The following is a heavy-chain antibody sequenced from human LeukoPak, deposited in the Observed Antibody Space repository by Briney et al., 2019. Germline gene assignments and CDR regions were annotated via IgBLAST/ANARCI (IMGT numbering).Heavy chain of an antibody. CDR1: GSTFSSYW. CDR3: AREYAPFDY. Sequence: GGSLRLSCAASGSTFSSYWMHWVRQAPGKGLVWVSRINSVGSTTDYADSVKGRFTISRDNAKNTVYLQMDSLRAEDTAVYYCAREYAPFDYWGQGTLVTVSS. CDR2: INSVGSTT. J-gene: IGHJ4*02. V-gene: IGHV3-74*01.